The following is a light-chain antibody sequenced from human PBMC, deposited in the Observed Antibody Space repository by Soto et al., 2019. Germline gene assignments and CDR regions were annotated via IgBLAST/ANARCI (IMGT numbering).Light chain of an antibody. Sequence: QSVLTEPAAVSGSPGQSITISCTGTSSNVGSYKLVSWYQQHPGKAPKLMIFEVNKRPSGVSNRFSGSKSGNTASLTISGLKVEDEADYYCCSSGGSPTYVFGTGTKVPV. CDR1: SSNVGSYKL. CDR2: EVN. V-gene: IGLV2-23*02. J-gene: IGLJ1*01. CDR3: CSSGGSPTYV.